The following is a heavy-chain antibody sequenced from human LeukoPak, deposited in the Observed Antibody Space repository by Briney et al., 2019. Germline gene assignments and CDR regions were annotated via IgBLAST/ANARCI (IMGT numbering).Heavy chain of an antibody. CDR2: INWNGGST. V-gene: IGHV3-20*04. CDR1: GFTFDDYG. J-gene: IGHJ4*02. CDR3: ARGPYYYDYSGYGGDY. Sequence: GGSLRLSCAASGFTFDDYGMSWVRQAPGKGLEWVSGINWNGGSTDYADCVKGRFTISRDNAKNSLYLQMNSLRAEDTALYYCARGPYYYDYSGYGGDYWGQGTLVTVSS. D-gene: IGHD3-22*01.